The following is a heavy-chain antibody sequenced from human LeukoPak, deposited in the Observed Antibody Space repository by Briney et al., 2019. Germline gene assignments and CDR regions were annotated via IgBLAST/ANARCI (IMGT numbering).Heavy chain of an antibody. CDR2: INPNSGGT. J-gene: IGHJ4*02. CDR1: GYTFTGYY. V-gene: IGHV1-2*04. Sequence: ASVKVSCKASGYTFTGYYMHWVRQAPGQGLEWMGWINPNSGGTNYAQKFQGWATMTRDTSISTAYMELSGLRSDDTAVYYCARGLGGGYSGYEDYWGQGTLVTVSS. CDR3: ARGLGGGYSGYEDY. D-gene: IGHD5-12*01.